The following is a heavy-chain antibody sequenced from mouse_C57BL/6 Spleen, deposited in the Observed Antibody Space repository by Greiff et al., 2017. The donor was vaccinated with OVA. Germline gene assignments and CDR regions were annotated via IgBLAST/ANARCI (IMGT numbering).Heavy chain of an antibody. D-gene: IGHD2-3*01. CDR3: AKDGPYAMDY. V-gene: IGHV1-4*01. CDR1: GYTFTSYT. J-gene: IGHJ4*01. CDR2: INPSSGYT. Sequence: VQGVESGAELARPGASVKMSCKASGYTFTSYTMHWVKQRPGQGLEWIGYINPSSGYTKYNQKFKDKATLTADKSSSTAYMQLSSLTSEDSAVYYCAKDGPYAMDYWGQGTSVTVSS.